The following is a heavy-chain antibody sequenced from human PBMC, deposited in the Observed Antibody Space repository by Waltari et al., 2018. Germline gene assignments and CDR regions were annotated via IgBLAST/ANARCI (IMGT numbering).Heavy chain of an antibody. CDR2: MNPNSGNT. D-gene: IGHD3-22*01. V-gene: IGHV1-8*01. CDR3: ARTVSSSGYFYYYYYYMDV. Sequence: QVQLVQSGAEVKKPGASVKVSCKASGYTFTSYDINWVRQATGQGLEWMGWMNPNSGNTGYAQKFQGRVTMTRNTSISTAYMELSSLRSEDTAVYYCARTVSSSGYFYYYYYYMDVWGKGTTVTVSS. J-gene: IGHJ6*03. CDR1: GYTFTSYD.